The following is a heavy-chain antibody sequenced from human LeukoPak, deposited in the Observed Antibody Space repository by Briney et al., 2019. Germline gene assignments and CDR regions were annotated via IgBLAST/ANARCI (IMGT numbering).Heavy chain of an antibody. CDR2: MNPNSGNT. J-gene: IGHJ3*02. D-gene: IGHD2-21*02. CDR1: GYTFTSYD. Sequence: ASVKVSCKASGYTFTSYDINWVRQATGQGLEWMGWMNPNSGNTGYAQKFQGRVTMTRNTSISTAFMELSSLRSEDTAVYYCARGYCGGDCYAFDIWGQGTMVTVSS. V-gene: IGHV1-8*01. CDR3: ARGYCGGDCYAFDI.